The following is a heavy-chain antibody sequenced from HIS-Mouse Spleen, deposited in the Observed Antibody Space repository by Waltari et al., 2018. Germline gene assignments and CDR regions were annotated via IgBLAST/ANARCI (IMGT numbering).Heavy chain of an antibody. V-gene: IGHV3-21*01. J-gene: IGHJ5*02. Sequence: EVQLVESGGGLVKPGGSLRLSCAASGFTFSSYSMNWVRQAPGKGVELVSSMSRSNSYIYYAESVKGRFTISRDNAKNSLYLQMNSLRAEDTAVYYCARDPSGYDNHWGQGTLVTVSS. CDR3: ARDPSGYDNH. D-gene: IGHD5-12*01. CDR2: MSRSNSYI. CDR1: GFTFSSYS.